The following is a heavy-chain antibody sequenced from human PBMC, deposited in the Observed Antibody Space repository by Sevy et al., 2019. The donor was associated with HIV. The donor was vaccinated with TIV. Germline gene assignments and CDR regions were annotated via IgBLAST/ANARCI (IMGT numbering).Heavy chain of an antibody. D-gene: IGHD5-18*01. J-gene: IGHJ4*02. CDR2: IYSDGTT. CDR1: GFTVNSNY. CDR3: ARGKSGYGYAFNY. V-gene: IGHV3-66*01. Sequence: GGSLRLSCAASGFTVNSNYMTWVRQAPGKGLEGVSVIYSDGTTYHADSVKDRLTISRDNSKNTLYLQMNSVRAGDTAVFYCARGKSGYGYAFNYWGQGTLVTVSS.